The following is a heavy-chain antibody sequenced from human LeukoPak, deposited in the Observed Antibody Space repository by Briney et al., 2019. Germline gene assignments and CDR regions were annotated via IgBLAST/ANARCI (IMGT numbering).Heavy chain of an antibody. CDR2: VYTSGST. J-gene: IGHJ4*02. CDR1: GGSISTFY. CDR3: ARMRYGSGSYTYFDY. Sequence: PSETLSLTCTVSGGSISTFYWSWIRQPAGKGLEWIGRVYTSGSTNYNPSLKSRVTVSVDTSKNQFSLKLSSVTAADTAVYYCARMRYGSGSYTYFDYWGQGTLVTVSS. V-gene: IGHV4-4*07. D-gene: IGHD3-10*01.